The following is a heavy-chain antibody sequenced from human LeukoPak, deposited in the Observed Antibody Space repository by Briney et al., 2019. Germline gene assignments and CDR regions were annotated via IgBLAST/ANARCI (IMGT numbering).Heavy chain of an antibody. CDR3: AREPPGIAAAGRGGWFDL. CDR1: GDSISSYY. CDR2: IYYSGST. J-gene: IGHJ5*02. D-gene: IGHD6-13*01. V-gene: IGHV4-59*01. Sequence: PSETLSLTCTVSGDSISSYYWSWIRQPPGKGLEWIGYIYYSGSTNYNPSLKSRVTISVDTSKNQFSLKLSSVTAADTAVYYCAREPPGIAAAGRGGWFDLWGQGTLVTVSS.